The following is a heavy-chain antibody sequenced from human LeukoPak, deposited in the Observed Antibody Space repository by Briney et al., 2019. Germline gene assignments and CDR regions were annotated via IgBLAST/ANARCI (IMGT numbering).Heavy chain of an antibody. Sequence: SETLSLTCTISGGSITSYYWSWIRQSAGKGLEWIGRIYSSGSTTYDPSLKSRVTMSLDTSKNQFSLKVSSVTAADTAVYYCARCYGLHYYYYMDVWGKGTTVTVSS. CDR1: GGSITSYY. V-gene: IGHV4-4*07. CDR2: IYSSGST. CDR3: ARCYGLHYYYYMDV. D-gene: IGHD2-2*01. J-gene: IGHJ6*03.